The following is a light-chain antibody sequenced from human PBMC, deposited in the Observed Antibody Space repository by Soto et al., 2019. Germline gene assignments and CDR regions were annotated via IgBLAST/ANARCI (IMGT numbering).Light chain of an antibody. J-gene: IGKJ1*01. V-gene: IGKV3-20*01. CDR2: GAS. CDR1: QSVSNNY. Sequence: EILLTQSPATLSLSPGETATLSCRASQSVSNNYLAWYQQTPGQAPRLLIYGASNRATGIPDRFSGSGSGTVFTITISRLEPEDFAVYYCQQYGSSGTFSQGTKVDIK. CDR3: QQYGSSGT.